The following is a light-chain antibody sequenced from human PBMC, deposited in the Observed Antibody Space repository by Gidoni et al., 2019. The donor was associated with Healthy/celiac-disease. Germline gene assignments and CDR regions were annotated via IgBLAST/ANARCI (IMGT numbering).Light chain of an antibody. V-gene: IGKV3-15*01. CDR2: GAS. CDR3: QQYDSWPPLT. Sequence: LVMTQSPATLSVSPGERATLSCRASQSVSSNLAWYQQKPGQAPRLLIYGASTRATGIPARFSGSGSGTEFTLTISSLQSEDFAIYYCQQYDSWPPLTFGGGTKLEI. CDR1: QSVSSN. J-gene: IGKJ4*01.